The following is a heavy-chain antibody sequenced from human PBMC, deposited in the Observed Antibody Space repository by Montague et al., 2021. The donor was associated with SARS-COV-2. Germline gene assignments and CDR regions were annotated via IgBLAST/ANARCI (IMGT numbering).Heavy chain of an antibody. CDR2: VNQSGTT. Sequence: SETLSLTCAISGGSFSNYYWSWIRQPPGKGLEWIGEVNQSGTTIYNPSLKSGVTISEDTSKNQFYLRLNSVTAADTAVYYCARGPRRVVTPGYDRTGYACDYWGQGTMVTVSS. J-gene: IGHJ4*02. V-gene: IGHV4-34*01. D-gene: IGHD4-23*01. CDR3: ARGPRRVVTPGYDRTGYACDY. CDR1: GGSFSNYY.